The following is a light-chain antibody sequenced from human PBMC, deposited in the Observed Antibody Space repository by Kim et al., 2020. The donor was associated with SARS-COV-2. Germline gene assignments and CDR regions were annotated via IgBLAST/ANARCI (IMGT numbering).Light chain of an antibody. CDR1: QDISND. V-gene: IGKV1-33*01. J-gene: IGKJ4*02. Sequence: SASIGDRVTIICQASQDISNDLTWHQPKPGKAPKVLIYDASTLETGVPSRFSGGGSGTDFTFTIASLQPEDVATYYCQQYDNLPLTFGVGTKLEI. CDR2: DAS. CDR3: QQYDNLPLT.